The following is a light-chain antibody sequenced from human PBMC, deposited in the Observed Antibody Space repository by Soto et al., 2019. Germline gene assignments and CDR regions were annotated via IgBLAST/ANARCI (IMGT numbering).Light chain of an antibody. CDR1: SSDVGGYNY. CDR2: EVS. Sequence: QSALTQPASVSGSPGQSITISCTGTSSDVGGYNYVSWYQQHPGKAPKLMIYEVSNRPSGVPNRFSGSKSGNTASLPISGLQAEDEADYYCSSYTSSSTLVFGTGTKLTVL. V-gene: IGLV2-14*01. CDR3: SSYTSSSTLV. J-gene: IGLJ1*01.